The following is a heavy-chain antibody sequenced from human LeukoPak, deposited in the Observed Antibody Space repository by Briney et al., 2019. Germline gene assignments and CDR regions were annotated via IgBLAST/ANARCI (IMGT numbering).Heavy chain of an antibody. CDR1: GYTLTSYG. CDR3: ARRLDYYDISGYHTLDY. D-gene: IGHD3-22*01. J-gene: IGHJ4*02. Sequence: GASVKVSCKASGYTLTSYGITWVRQAPGQGLEWMGWISAYSGKTNYAQKLQGRVTMTTDTSTSTAYMELRSLRSDDTAVYYCARRLDYYDISGYHTLDYWGLGTLVTVSS. CDR2: ISAYSGKT. V-gene: IGHV1-18*01.